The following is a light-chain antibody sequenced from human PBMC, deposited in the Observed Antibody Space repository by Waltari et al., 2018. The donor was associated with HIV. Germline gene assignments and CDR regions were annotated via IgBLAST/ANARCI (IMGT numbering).Light chain of an antibody. Sequence: QSVLTQPPSASGTPGQRVTISCSGSSSNIGRNTVNWYQQLPGTAPKLLIYSNNQRPSGVPARFSGSKSGTSASLAISGLQSEDEADYYCAAWDDSLNGVVFGGGTKLTVL. CDR1: SSNIGRNT. CDR3: AAWDDSLNGVV. J-gene: IGLJ2*01. V-gene: IGLV1-44*01. CDR2: SNN.